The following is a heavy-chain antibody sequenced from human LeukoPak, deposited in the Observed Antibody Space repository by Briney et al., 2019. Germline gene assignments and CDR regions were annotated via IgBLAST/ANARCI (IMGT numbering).Heavy chain of an antibody. Sequence: SETLSLTCTVSGDSISTYYWSWIRQPPGKGLEWIGYIYYRVTSDYNPSLKSRVTMSVDVSTNQISLRLTSVTAADTAVYYCARASGGDGSGSLWGQGTLVTVSS. CDR1: GDSISTYY. D-gene: IGHD3-10*01. V-gene: IGHV4-59*01. CDR2: IYYRVTS. J-gene: IGHJ4*02. CDR3: ARASGGDGSGSL.